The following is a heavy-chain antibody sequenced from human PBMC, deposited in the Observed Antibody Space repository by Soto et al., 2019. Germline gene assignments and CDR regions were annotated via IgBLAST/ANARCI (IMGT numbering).Heavy chain of an antibody. J-gene: IGHJ5*01. CDR3: VRLIGNSWLDS. CDR2: TYYRSKWSY. CDR1: RASVTNNSAT. V-gene: IGHV6-1*01. Sequence: SQTLSLTCATSRASVTNNSATWDWIRQSPSRGLEWLGRTYYRSKWSYDHAVSVQGPTNITPDTSNNQFSLHLTPVTPDDYAVDDCVRLIGNSWLDSWGQGTTVTVSS. D-gene: IGHD2-8*01.